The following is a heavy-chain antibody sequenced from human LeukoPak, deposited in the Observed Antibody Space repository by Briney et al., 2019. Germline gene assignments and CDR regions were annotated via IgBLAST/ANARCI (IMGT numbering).Heavy chain of an antibody. J-gene: IGHJ4*02. D-gene: IGHD3-22*01. CDR2: INPSGGST. Sequence: ASVKVSCKASGGTFSSYAISWVRQAPGQGLDWMGIINPSGGSTSYAQKFQGRVTMTRDTSTSTVYMELSSLRSEDTAVYYCARSPPYYYDSSGYYMREYFDYWGQGTLVTVSS. CDR1: GGTFSSYA. V-gene: IGHV1-46*01. CDR3: ARSPPYYYDSSGYYMREYFDY.